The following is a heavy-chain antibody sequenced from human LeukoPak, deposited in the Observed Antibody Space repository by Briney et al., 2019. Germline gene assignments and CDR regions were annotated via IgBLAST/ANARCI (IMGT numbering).Heavy chain of an antibody. CDR3: ARHASGSFYFDY. J-gene: IGHJ4*02. Sequence: PSETLSLTCAVYGGSFSGYYWSWIRQPPGKGLEWIGEINHSGSTNYNPSLKSRVTISVDTSKNQFSLKLSSVTAADTAVYYCARHASGSFYFDYWGQGTLVTVSS. V-gene: IGHV4-34*01. D-gene: IGHD1-26*01. CDR1: GGSFSGYY. CDR2: INHSGST.